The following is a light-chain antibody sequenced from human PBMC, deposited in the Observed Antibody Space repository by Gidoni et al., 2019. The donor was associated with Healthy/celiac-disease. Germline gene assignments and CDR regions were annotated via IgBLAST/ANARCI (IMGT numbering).Light chain of an antibody. CDR2: ECS. Sequence: QSALTQPSSVSGYPGKSITISCTVTSRDVCGYNYVSWYQQHPGKAPKLMIDECSNRPSGFSNRFSGSKSGNTASLTISGLQAEDEADYYCSSYTSSSPRFGGGTKLTVL. V-gene: IGLV2-14*01. J-gene: IGLJ3*02. CDR1: SRDVCGYNY. CDR3: SSYTSSSPR.